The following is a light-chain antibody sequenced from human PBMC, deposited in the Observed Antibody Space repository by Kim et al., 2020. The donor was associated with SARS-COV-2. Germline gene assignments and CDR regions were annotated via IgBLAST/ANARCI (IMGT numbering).Light chain of an antibody. J-gene: IGLJ2*01. CDR2: GKN. Sequence: VALGQTVRITCQGDSLRSYYATWYQQKPGQAPIVVIYGKNYRPSGIPDRFSGSSSGETASLTITGTQAGDEADYYCNSRGSNDNVLFGGGTQLTVL. CDR1: SLRSYY. V-gene: IGLV3-19*01. CDR3: NSRGSNDNVL.